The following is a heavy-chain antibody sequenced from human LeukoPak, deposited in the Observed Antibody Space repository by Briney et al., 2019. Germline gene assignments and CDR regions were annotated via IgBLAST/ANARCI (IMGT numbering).Heavy chain of an antibody. CDR3: ASGGIYYGAAFDF. D-gene: IGHD1-26*01. CDR1: GFTFSNYG. J-gene: IGHJ4*02. CDR2: ISGSGCST. V-gene: IGHV3-23*01. Sequence: SGETLRLSCAASGFTFSNYGMTWVRQAPGKGLEWVSAISGSGCSTYYADSVKGRFTISRDNSKNTLYLQMNSLRAEDTALYYCASGGIYYGAAFDFWGQGTLVTVSS.